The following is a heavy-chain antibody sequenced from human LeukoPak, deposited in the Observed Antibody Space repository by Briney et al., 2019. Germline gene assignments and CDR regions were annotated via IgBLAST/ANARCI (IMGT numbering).Heavy chain of an antibody. CDR1: RFTFSSYA. Sequence: PGGSLRLSCAASRFTFSSYAMSWVRQAPGKGLEWVSVISATDGSTYYADSVKGRFTISRDNSKNTLYLQMNSLRAEDTAVYYCAKGGIALVRGSFDYWGQGTLVTVSS. CDR2: ISATDGST. J-gene: IGHJ4*02. V-gene: IGHV3-23*01. D-gene: IGHD3-10*01. CDR3: AKGGIALVRGSFDY.